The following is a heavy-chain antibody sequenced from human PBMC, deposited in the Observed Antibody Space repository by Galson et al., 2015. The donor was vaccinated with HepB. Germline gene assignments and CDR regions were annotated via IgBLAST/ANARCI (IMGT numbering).Heavy chain of an antibody. CDR1: GFIFSRYS. Sequence: SLRLSCAASGFIFSRYSMNWVRQAPGKGLEWVSSISSSTNYIYYTDSVKGRFTISRDNTKNSLYLQMNSLRAEDTAVYYCARDRPPGIATAGSFQHWGQGTLVTVSS. CDR3: ARDRPPGIATAGSFQH. J-gene: IGHJ1*01. V-gene: IGHV3-21*01. D-gene: IGHD6-13*01. CDR2: ISSSTNYI.